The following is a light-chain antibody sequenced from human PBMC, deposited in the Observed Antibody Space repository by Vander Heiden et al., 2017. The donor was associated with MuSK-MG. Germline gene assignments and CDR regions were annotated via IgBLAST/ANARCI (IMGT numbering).Light chain of an antibody. CDR3: QQSFSTPYT. Sequence: DIQMTQSPSSVSVSVGDRVTITCRASQSIRGLVNWYQQRPGKAPNLLIHATSLRQSGVPPRFTGSGSGTDYTLTISSLQPEDFATYYCQQSFSTPYTFGQGTRLEVK. J-gene: IGKJ2*01. V-gene: IGKV1-39*01. CDR2: ATS. CDR1: QSIRGL.